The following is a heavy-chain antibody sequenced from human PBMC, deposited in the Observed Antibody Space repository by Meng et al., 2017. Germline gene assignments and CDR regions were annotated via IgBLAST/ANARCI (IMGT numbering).Heavy chain of an antibody. Sequence: VQMRKSGAEVKKPGASVKVSCKASGYTFTSYGISWVRKAHGQGLEWMGWISAYNGNTNYAKKLQGRVTMTTDTSTSTAYMELRSLRSDDTAVYYCVLWFGELSFDYWGQGTLVTVSS. CDR1: GYTFTSYG. CDR2: ISAYNGNT. D-gene: IGHD3-10*01. J-gene: IGHJ4*02. CDR3: VLWFGELSFDY. V-gene: IGHV1-18*01.